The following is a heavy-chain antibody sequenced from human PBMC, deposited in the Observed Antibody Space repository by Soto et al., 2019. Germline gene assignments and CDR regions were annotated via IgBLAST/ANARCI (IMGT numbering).Heavy chain of an antibody. V-gene: IGHV4-61*01. Sequence: SGTLSLTCTVSGGSVNSGIYYWSWIRQPPGKGLEWIGYIYDIGNTDYNPALKSRVTISVDMARNEFSLTLRSVTAADTAVYYCARDLDDTTGYYFDYWGQGTLVTVS. CDR2: IYDIGNT. J-gene: IGHJ4*01. CDR3: ARDLDDTTGYYFDY. D-gene: IGHD3-22*01. CDR1: GGSVNSGIYY.